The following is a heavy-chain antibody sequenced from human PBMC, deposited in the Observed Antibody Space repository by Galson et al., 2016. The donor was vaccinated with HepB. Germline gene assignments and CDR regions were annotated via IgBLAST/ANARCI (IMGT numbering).Heavy chain of an antibody. CDR1: GFTFSTNG. CDR2: ISYDGINK. D-gene: IGHD3-10*01. Sequence: SLRLSCAASGFTFSTNGMHWVRQAPGKGLEWVAVISYDGINKYFADSVRGRFNISRDNSKNTLYLQMHSPRAEDTAVYYCAKERIAGITLDRGVMTSRLADVWGQGTTVTVSS. J-gene: IGHJ6*02. CDR3: AKERIAGITLDRGVMTSRLADV. V-gene: IGHV3-30*18.